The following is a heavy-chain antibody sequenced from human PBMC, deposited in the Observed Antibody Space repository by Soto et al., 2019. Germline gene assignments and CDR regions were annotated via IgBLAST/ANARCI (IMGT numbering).Heavy chain of an antibody. CDR2: IRSKAHGYAT. CDR1: GFNFSASA. CDR3: TRYDTFDS. Sequence: EVHLEESGGGLVQPGGSLKLSCAASGFNFSASAMHWVRQPSRKGLEWVGRIRSKAHGYATGYAASVKGRFTISRDDSKNTAFLQLNSLRTEDTAVYYCTRYDTFDSWGQGALVTVSS. V-gene: IGHV3-73*02. J-gene: IGHJ4*02. D-gene: IGHD3-9*01.